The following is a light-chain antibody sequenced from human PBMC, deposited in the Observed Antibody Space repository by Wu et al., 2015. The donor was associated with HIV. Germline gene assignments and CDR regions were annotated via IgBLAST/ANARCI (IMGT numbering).Light chain of an antibody. V-gene: IGKV3-20*01. J-gene: IGKJ2*03. Sequence: EIVLTQSPGVVSLSPGERATLSCRASQSVSSSYLAWYQQKPGQAPRLLIYGASSRATGIPDRFSGSGSGTDFTLTISRLEPEDFAVYYCQQYGSSPQDSFGQGTKLEIK. CDR3: QQYGSSPQDS. CDR1: QSVSSSY. CDR2: GAS.